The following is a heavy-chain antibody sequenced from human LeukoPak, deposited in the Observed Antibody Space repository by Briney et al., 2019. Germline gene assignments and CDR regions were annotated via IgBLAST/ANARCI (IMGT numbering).Heavy chain of an antibody. CDR3: ARDGPTAAPFDY. Sequence: AASVKVSCKASGYRFTSYDMHWVRQAPGQGLEWMGIINPSGGSTSYAQRFQGRVAMTSDTSTTTVYMEVNSLTSEDTAVYFCARDGPTAAPFDYWGQGTLVTVSS. CDR2: INPSGGST. D-gene: IGHD2-2*01. J-gene: IGHJ4*02. CDR1: GYRFTSYD. V-gene: IGHV1-46*01.